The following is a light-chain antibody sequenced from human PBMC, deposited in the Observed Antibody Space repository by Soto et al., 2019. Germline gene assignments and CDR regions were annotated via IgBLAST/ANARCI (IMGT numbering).Light chain of an antibody. Sequence: QSVLTQPPSASGTPGQRVTMSCSGSSSNIGRNIVNWYQQLPGTAPKLLIYNNDQRPSGVPDRFSGSKSGTSASLAISGLQSEDEADYYCAAWDDSLNGPVFGGGTKVTVL. CDR3: AAWDDSLNGPV. J-gene: IGLJ3*02. CDR1: SSNIGRNI. CDR2: NND. V-gene: IGLV1-44*01.